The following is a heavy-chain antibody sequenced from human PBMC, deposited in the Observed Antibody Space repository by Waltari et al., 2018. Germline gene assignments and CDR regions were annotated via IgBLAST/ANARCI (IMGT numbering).Heavy chain of an antibody. CDR1: GYSISSGYY. CDR2: IYHSGST. V-gene: IGHV4-38-2*01. D-gene: IGHD3-10*01. Sequence: QVQLQESGPGLVKPSETLSLTCAVSGYSISSGYYWGWIRQPPGKGLEWIGSIYHSGSTYYNPSRKSRVTISGDTSKNQVSLKLSAVTAADTAVYYCARGEYYYYGPGSLGLDVWGQGTTVTVSS. J-gene: IGHJ6*02. CDR3: ARGEYYYYGPGSLGLDV.